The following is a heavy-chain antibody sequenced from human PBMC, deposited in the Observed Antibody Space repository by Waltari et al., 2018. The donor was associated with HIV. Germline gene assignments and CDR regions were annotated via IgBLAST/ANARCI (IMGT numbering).Heavy chain of an antibody. CDR2: INPSGGST. Sequence: QVQLVQSGAEVKKPGASVKVSCKASGYTFTNYYMHWVRQAPGQGLEWMGIINPSGGSTSYAQKSQGRLSMTRDTSTSTLYMEVSSLRSEDTAVYYCARLSNSYTKRGFDYWGQGTLVSVSS. V-gene: IGHV1-46*01. CDR3: ARLSNSYTKRGFDY. CDR1: GYTFTNYY. D-gene: IGHD5-18*01. J-gene: IGHJ4*02.